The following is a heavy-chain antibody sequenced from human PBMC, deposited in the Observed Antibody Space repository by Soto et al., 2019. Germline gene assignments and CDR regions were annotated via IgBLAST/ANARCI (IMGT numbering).Heavy chain of an antibody. D-gene: IGHD1-26*01. CDR3: ARSWDPLNWFDP. CDR1: GYTFTGYY. J-gene: IGHJ5*02. V-gene: IGHV1-2*04. Sequence: ASVKVSCKASGYTFTGYYMHWLRQAPGQGLEWMGWINPNSGCTNYAQKFQGWVTMTRDTSISTAYMELSRLRSDDTAVYYCARSWDPLNWFDPWGQGTLVTVSS. CDR2: INPNSGCT.